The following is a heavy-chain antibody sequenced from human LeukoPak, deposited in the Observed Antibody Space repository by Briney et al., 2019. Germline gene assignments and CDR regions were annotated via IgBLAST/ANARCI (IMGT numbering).Heavy chain of an antibody. V-gene: IGHV4-4*07. Sequence: SETLSLTCTVSGGSISSYYWSWIRQPAGKGLEWIGRIYTSGSTNYNPSLKSRVTMSVDTSKNQFSLKLSSVTAADTAVYYCARVLMVYATDYYYSMDVWGKGTTVTVSS. CDR3: ARVLMVYATDYYYSMDV. J-gene: IGHJ6*03. CDR2: IYTSGST. CDR1: GGSISSYY. D-gene: IGHD2-8*01.